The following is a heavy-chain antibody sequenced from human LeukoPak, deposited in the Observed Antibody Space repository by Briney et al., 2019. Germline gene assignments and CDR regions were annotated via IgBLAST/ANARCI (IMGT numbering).Heavy chain of an antibody. Sequence: SVKVSCKASGRTFSSYAISWVRQAPGQGLEWMGRIIPIFGTANYAQKFQGRVTITTDETTRTAYMELSSLGSEPTAVYYFARGQVDTAMGITPFDYWGQGTLVTVCS. CDR2: IIPIFGTA. V-gene: IGHV1-69*05. J-gene: IGHJ4*02. CDR3: ARGQVDTAMGITPFDY. D-gene: IGHD5-18*01. CDR1: GRTFSSYA.